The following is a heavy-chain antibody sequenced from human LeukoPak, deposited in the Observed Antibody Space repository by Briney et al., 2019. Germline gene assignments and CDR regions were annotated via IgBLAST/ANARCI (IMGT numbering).Heavy chain of an antibody. D-gene: IGHD3-3*01. CDR1: GGSTSNYF. J-gene: IGHJ4*02. Sequence: PSETLSLTCIVSGGSTSNYFCTWLRQSAGKGLEWIGRIHTSGSTNYNPSLKSRVSMSVDTSKNQFSLKLSSVTAADTAVYYCARDPEGHGYYFDYWGQGALVTVSS. V-gene: IGHV4-4*07. CDR2: IHTSGST. CDR3: ARDPEGHGYYFDY.